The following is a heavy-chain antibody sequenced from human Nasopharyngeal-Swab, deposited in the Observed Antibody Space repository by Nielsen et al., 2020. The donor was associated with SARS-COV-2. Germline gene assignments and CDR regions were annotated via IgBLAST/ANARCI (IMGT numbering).Heavy chain of an antibody. J-gene: IGHJ6*02. CDR3: ARVNYGDYAYYYYYYGMDV. V-gene: IGHV4-61*02. CDR1: GGSISSGSYY. Sequence: SETLSLTCTVSGGSISSGSYYWSWIRQPAGKGLEWIGRIYTSGSTNYNPSLKSRVTISVDTSKNQFSLKLSSVTAADTAVCYCARVNYGDYAYYYYYYGMDVWGQGTTVTVSS. CDR2: IYTSGST. D-gene: IGHD4-17*01.